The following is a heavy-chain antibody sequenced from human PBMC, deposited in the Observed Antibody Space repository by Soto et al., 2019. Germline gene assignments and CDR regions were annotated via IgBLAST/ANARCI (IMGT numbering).Heavy chain of an antibody. CDR3: ARGSPHYDFWSGYYYYYYGMDV. J-gene: IGHJ6*02. Sequence: SETLSLTCTVSGGSISSSSYYWGWIRQPPGKGLEWIGSIYYSGSTYYNPSLKSRVTISVDTSKNQFSLKLSSVTAADTAVYYCARGSPHYDFWSGYYYYYYGMDVWGQGTTVTV. CDR2: IYYSGST. CDR1: GGSISSSSYY. V-gene: IGHV4-39*01. D-gene: IGHD3-3*01.